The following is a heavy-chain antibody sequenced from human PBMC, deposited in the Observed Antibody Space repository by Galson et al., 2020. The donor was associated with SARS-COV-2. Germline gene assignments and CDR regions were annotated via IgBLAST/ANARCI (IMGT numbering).Heavy chain of an antibody. CDR1: GGSISSSSYY. CDR3: ARMDRLRQGAGFDY. J-gene: IGHJ4*02. CDR2: IYYSGST. Sequence: SETLSLTCTVSGGSISSSSYYWGWIRQPPGKGLEWIGSIYYSGSTYYNPSLKSRVTISVDTSKNQFSLKLSSVTAADTAAYYCARMDRLRQGAGFDYWGQGTLVTVSS. V-gene: IGHV4-39*01. D-gene: IGHD3-16*01.